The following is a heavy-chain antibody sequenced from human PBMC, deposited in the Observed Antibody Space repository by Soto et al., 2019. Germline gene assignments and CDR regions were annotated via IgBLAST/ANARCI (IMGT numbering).Heavy chain of an antibody. CDR2: ISYDGSNK. D-gene: IGHD3-22*01. CDR3: AKVEYYYDSSGYSFFYYYYGMAV. CDR1: GFTFSSYG. Sequence: QVQLVESGGGVVQPGRSLRLSCAASGFTFSSYGMHWVRQAPGKGLEWVAVISYDGSNKYYADSVKGRFTISRDNSKNTLYLQMSSLRAEDTAVYYCAKVEYYYDSSGYSFFYYYYGMAVWGHGTTVTVSS. V-gene: IGHV3-30*18. J-gene: IGHJ6*02.